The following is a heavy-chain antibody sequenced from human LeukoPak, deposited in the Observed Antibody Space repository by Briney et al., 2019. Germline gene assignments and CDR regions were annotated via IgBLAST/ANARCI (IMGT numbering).Heavy chain of an antibody. CDR1: GFTFSTYA. Sequence: GGSLRLSCAASGFTFSTYAMTWVRQAPGKGLDWVSGITGNGGSTYYADSVKGRFTISRDNSKNTLYLQMDSLRAEDTAIYYCAKESSQWLVPYWGRGTLVTVSS. J-gene: IGHJ4*02. CDR2: ITGNGGST. V-gene: IGHV3-23*01. D-gene: IGHD6-19*01. CDR3: AKESSQWLVPY.